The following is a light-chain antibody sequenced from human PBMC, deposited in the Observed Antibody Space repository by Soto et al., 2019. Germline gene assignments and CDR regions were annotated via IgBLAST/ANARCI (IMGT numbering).Light chain of an antibody. Sequence: NFMLTQPLSVSDSPGMTVTISCTRSSGNIANNYVQWYQQRPGSAPTTLIFDDDQRPSGVPDRFSGFVDVSSNSAYLTISGLKSDDEADYFCQSYHSGNVVFGGGTKLTVL. CDR1: SGNIANNY. J-gene: IGLJ2*01. CDR2: DDD. CDR3: QSYHSGNVV. V-gene: IGLV6-57*04.